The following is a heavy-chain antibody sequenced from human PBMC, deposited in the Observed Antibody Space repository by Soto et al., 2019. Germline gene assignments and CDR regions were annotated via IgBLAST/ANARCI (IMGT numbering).Heavy chain of an antibody. J-gene: IGHJ4*02. Sequence: EVQVGESGGGLVQPGGSLRLSCAGSGFTFGRHWMTWVRQAPWKGLARVANIKEDGSEIYYVDSVKGRFTISRDNAKNSVYLQMNSLRAEDTALYYCASDTYGDNGQVLDYWGQGTLVTVSS. V-gene: IGHV3-7*01. CDR1: GFTFGRHW. CDR3: ASDTYGDNGQVLDY. D-gene: IGHD4-17*01. CDR2: IKEDGSEI.